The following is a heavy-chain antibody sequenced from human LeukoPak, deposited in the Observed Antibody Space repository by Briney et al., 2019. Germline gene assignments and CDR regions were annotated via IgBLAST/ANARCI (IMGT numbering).Heavy chain of an antibody. J-gene: IGHJ4*02. CDR2: IYQSAKT. CDR1: CGHFSGFY. V-gene: IGHV4-34*01. CDR3: ARGNNFRFDY. Sequence: PWETPALPLGVSCGHFSGFYESWIRQPPGKGLEWIGEIYQSAKTNSNPTLKSRVTISVDASKRKFSLRLNSVTAADAAVYYCARGNNFRFDYWGQKKLVTVSS. D-gene: IGHD5-24*01.